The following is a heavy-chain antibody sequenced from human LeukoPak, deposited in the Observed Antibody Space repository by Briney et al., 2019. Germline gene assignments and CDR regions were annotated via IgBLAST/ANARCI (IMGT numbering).Heavy chain of an antibody. V-gene: IGHV3-23*01. CDR2: ISGSGGTT. CDR3: AKGVYRDSLGVVDY. D-gene: IGHD4-17*01. J-gene: IGHJ4*02. Sequence: GGSLRLSCAASGFTFSSYGMHWVRQAPGKGLEWVSAISGSGGTTYYADSVKGRFTISRDDSKNPLDLQINSLRAEDTAVYYCAKGVYRDSLGVVDYWGQGTLVTVSS. CDR1: GFTFSSYG.